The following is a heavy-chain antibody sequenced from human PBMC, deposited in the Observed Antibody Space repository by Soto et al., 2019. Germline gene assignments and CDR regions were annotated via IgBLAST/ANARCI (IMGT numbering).Heavy chain of an antibody. V-gene: IGHV3-23*01. CDR1: VFNSSSYA. D-gene: IGHD6-19*01. J-gene: IGHJ6*02. CDR2: ISGSGCST. CDR3: ANLGYSSGWYMGWDYYGMDV. Sequence: GGSLRLSSAAPVFNSSSYAMSWVRQAPGKGLEWVSAISGSGCSTYYADSVKGRFTISRDNSKNTLYLQMNSLRAEDTAVYYCANLGYSSGWYMGWDYYGMDVWGQGTTVTVSS.